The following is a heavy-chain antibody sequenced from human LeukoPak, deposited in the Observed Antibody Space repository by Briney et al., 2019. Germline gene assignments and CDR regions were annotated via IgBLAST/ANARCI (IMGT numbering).Heavy chain of an antibody. Sequence: GGSLRLSCAASGFTFSRYGMSWVRQAPGKGLEWVSAISGSGGSTYYADSVKGRFTISRDNSKNTLYLQMNSLRAEDTAVYYCAKKTAGRITIFEVPKGPFDYWGQGTLVTVSS. V-gene: IGHV3-23*01. J-gene: IGHJ4*02. CDR2: ISGSGGST. CDR3: AKKTAGRITIFEVPKGPFDY. D-gene: IGHD3-3*01. CDR1: GFTFSRYG.